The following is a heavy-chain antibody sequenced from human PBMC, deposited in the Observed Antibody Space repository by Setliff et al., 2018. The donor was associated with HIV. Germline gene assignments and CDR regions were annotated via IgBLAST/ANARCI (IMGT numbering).Heavy chain of an antibody. CDR2: INHSGST. V-gene: IGHV4-34*01. CDR3: AREFRVTAYYYYGMDV. J-gene: IGHJ6*02. CDR1: GASISSYY. D-gene: IGHD4-4*01. Sequence: SETLSLTCSVSGASISSYYWSWIRQPPGKGLEWIGEINHSGSTNYNPSLKRRVTISVDTSKNQFSLKLNSVTAADTAVYYCAREFRVTAYYYYGMDVWGQGTTVTVSS.